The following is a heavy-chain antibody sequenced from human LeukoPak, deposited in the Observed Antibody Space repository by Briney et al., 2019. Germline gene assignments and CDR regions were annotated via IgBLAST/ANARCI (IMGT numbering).Heavy chain of an antibody. Sequence: GGSLRLSCAASGFTFNNYAMHWVRQAPGKGLEWVSLISSGGTYEYYADSVKGRFTISRDNSKNTLYLQLNSLRVEDTAVYYCARDSTYYYDSGSSGPHYFDNWGQGTLVTVSS. D-gene: IGHD3-10*01. CDR2: ISSGGTYE. CDR1: GFTFNNYA. V-gene: IGHV3-30*01. CDR3: ARDSTYYYDSGSSGPHYFDN. J-gene: IGHJ4*02.